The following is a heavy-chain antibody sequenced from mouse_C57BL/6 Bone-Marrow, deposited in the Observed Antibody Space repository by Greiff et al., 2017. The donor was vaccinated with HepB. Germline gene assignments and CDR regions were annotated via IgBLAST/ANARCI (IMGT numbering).Heavy chain of an antibody. CDR1: GYTFTSYW. CDR3: ARDNSVYGFAY. D-gene: IGHD3-2*02. Sequence: QVQLQQPGAELVKPGASVTLSCKASGYTFTSYWMHWVKQRPGQGLEWIGNINPSNGGTNYNEKFKSKATRTVDKSSSTAYMTLSSLTSEDSSVYYCARDNSVYGFAYWGQGTLVTVSA. J-gene: IGHJ3*01. CDR2: INPSNGGT. V-gene: IGHV1-53*01.